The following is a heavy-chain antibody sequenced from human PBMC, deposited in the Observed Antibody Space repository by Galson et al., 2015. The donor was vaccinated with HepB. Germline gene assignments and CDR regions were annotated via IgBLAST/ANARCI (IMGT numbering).Heavy chain of an antibody. CDR2: ISWNSGSI. V-gene: IGHV3-9*01. J-gene: IGHJ6*02. Sequence: SLRLSCAASGFTFDDYAMHWVRQAPGKGLEWVSGISWNSGSIGYADSVKGRFTISRDNAKNFLYLQMNSLRAEDTALYYCAKARAPHYDILTGYRTPYYYYYGMDVGGQVTTVTVSS. CDR1: GFTFDDYA. D-gene: IGHD3-9*01. CDR3: AKARAPHYDILTGYRTPYYYYYGMDV.